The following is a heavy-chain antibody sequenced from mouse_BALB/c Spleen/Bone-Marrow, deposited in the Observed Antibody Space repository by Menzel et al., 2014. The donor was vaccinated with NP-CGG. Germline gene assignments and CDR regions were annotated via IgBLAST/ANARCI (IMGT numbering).Heavy chain of an antibody. V-gene: IGHV5-4*02. CDR3: ARDGDYRYAWFAY. CDR2: ISDAGSYT. Sequence: EVKLMESGGGLVKPGGSLKLSCAASEFTFSDYYMYWVRQTPEKRLEWVATISDAGSYTYYPDSVKGRFTISRDNAKNNLYLQMISLKSEDTAMYYCARDGDYRYAWFAYWGQGTLVTVST. CDR1: EFTFSDYY. D-gene: IGHD2-14*01. J-gene: IGHJ3*01.